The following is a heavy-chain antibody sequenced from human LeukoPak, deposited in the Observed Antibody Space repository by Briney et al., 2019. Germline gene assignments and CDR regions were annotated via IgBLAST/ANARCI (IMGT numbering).Heavy chain of an antibody. D-gene: IGHD3-10*01. CDR2: IIPIFGTA. CDR1: GGTFSSYA. V-gene: IGHV1-69*05. J-gene: IGHJ4*02. Sequence: GASVKVSCKASGGTFSSYAISWVRQAPGQGLEWMGGIIPIFGTANYAQKFQGRVTMTRNTSISTAYMELSSLRSEDTAVYYCARENSGIITMVRGGGVDYWGQGTLVTVSS. CDR3: ARENSGIITMVRGGGVDY.